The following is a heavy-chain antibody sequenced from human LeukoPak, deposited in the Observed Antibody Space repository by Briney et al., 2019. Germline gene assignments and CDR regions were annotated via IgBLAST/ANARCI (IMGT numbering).Heavy chain of an antibody. Sequence: SETLSLTCTVSGGSISSSSYNWGWIRQPPGKGLEWIGSIYHSGSTYYNSSLKSRVIISVDTSKNQFSLKLSSVTAADTAVYYCAREGTTVANWFDPWGQGTLVTVSS. D-gene: IGHD4-11*01. J-gene: IGHJ5*02. CDR3: AREGTTVANWFDP. CDR1: GGSISSSSYN. V-gene: IGHV4-39*07. CDR2: IYHSGST.